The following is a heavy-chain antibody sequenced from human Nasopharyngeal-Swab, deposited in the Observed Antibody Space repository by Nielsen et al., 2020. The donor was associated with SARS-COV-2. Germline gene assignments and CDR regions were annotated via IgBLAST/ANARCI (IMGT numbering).Heavy chain of an antibody. CDR2: ISSSAYSE. D-gene: IGHD6-25*01. Sequence: WIRQSPGKGLEWVSGISSSAYSEFYADSVKGRFTISRDNAQNSLYLQMNNLRADDTAVYYCARDKGTSGWFDPWGPGTLVTVSS. CDR3: ARDKGTSGWFDP. J-gene: IGHJ5*02. V-gene: IGHV3-11*01.